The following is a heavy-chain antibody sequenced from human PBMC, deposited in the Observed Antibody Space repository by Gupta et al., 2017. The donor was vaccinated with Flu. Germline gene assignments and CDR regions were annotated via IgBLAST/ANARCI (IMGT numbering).Heavy chain of an antibody. Sequence: QLPLQESGPRLVKPSAPLSLTCTVSGASISRGTQYWGWIRQPPGKGLEWLGSHYDSGSTYYNPSLKSRVSISVDMSKNQFSLTLMSVTAADTAVYYCCRAPHFWGQGTLVSVSS. CDR3: CRAPHF. V-gene: IGHV4-39*01. CDR1: GASISRGTQY. CDR2: HYDSGST. J-gene: IGHJ4*02.